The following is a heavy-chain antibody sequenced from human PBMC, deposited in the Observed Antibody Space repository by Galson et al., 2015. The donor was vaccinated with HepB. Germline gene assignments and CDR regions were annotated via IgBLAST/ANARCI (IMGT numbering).Heavy chain of an antibody. CDR3: ARGYCSGGSCQRGLGWFDP. D-gene: IGHD2-15*01. CDR2: ISSSGSTI. Sequence: SLRLSCAASGFTFSDYYMSWIRQAPGKGLEWVSYISSSGSTIYYADSVKGRFTISRDNAKNSLYLQMNSLRAEDTAVYYCARGYCSGGSCQRGLGWFDPWGQGTLVTVSS. J-gene: IGHJ5*02. V-gene: IGHV3-11*01. CDR1: GFTFSDYY.